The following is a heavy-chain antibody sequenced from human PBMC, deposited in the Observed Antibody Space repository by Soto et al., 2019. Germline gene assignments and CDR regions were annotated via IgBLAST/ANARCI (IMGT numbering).Heavy chain of an antibody. Sequence: GGSLRLSCAASGFTFSTYSMNWVRQAPGKGLEWVSYISSSSSIIYYADSVRGRFTISRDNAKNSLYLQMNSLRAEDTAVYYCGKGRRYYYYYGVDVWGQGTTATVSS. CDR2: ISSSSSII. J-gene: IGHJ6*02. CDR3: GKGRRYYYYYGVDV. V-gene: IGHV3-48*01. CDR1: GFTFSTYS.